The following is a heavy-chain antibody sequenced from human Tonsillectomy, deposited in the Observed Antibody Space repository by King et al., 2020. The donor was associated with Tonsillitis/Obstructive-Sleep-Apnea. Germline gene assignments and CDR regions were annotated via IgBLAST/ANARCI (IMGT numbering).Heavy chain of an antibody. J-gene: IGHJ4*02. Sequence: VQLVESGGGLVQPGGSLRVSCAASGFTFSSYSMNWVRQAPGKGLEWVSYISSSGSTIFYADSVNGRFTISRDNANNSLYLQMNSLRDEDTAVYYCARLGLQGVITDYGGQGTLVTVSS. V-gene: IGHV3-48*02. CDR1: GFTFSSYS. CDR2: ISSSGSTI. D-gene: IGHD3-10*01. CDR3: ARLGLQGVITDY.